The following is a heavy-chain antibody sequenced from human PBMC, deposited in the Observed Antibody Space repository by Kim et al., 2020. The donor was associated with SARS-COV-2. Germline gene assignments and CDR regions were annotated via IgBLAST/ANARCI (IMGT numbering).Heavy chain of an antibody. V-gene: IGHV1-46*01. CDR1: GYTFTSYY. D-gene: IGHD4-17*01. J-gene: IGHJ4*02. CDR2: INPSGGST. CDR3: ARALGLRWSRGAGELFDY. Sequence: ASVKVSCKASGYTFTSYYMHWVRQAPGQGLEWMGIINPSGGSTSYAQKFQGRVTMTRDTSTSTVYMELSSLRSEDTAVYYCARALGLRWSRGAGELFDYWGQGTLVTVSS.